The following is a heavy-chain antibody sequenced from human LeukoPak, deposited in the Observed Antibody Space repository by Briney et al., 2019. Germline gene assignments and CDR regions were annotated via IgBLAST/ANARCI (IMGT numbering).Heavy chain of an antibody. CDR3: RKVLPLTFYYMDV. D-gene: IGHD4/OR15-4a*01. Sequence: PGGSLRLSCVASGVTFGTYGLHWVRQAPGKGLEWVAFIRFDGGDIYYADSVKGRFTISRDNSKNSLYLQMNSLRVQDPAVYYWRKVLPLTFYYMDVWGKGTTVTVSS. J-gene: IGHJ6*03. V-gene: IGHV3-30*02. CDR1: GVTFGTYG. CDR2: IRFDGGDI.